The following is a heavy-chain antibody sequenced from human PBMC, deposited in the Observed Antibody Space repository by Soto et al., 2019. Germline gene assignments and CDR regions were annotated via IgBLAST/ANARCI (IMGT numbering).Heavy chain of an antibody. Sequence: SETLSLTCAVYGGSFSGYYWSWIRQPPGKGLEWIGEINHSGSTNYNPSLKSRVTISVDTSKNQFSLKLSSVTAADTAVYYGARGTGYSSSWYFMMSGMDVWGQGTTVTVSS. CDR3: ARGTGYSSSWYFMMSGMDV. D-gene: IGHD6-13*01. CDR1: GGSFSGYY. V-gene: IGHV4-34*01. CDR2: INHSGST. J-gene: IGHJ6*02.